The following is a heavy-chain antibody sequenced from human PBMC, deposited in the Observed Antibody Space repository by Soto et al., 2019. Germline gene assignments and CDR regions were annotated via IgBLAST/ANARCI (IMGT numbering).Heavy chain of an antibody. V-gene: IGHV4-59*01. Sequence: SETLSLTCTVSGGSISSYYWSWIRQPPGKGLEWIGYIYYSGSTNYNPSLKSRVTISVDTSKNQFSLKLSSVTAADTAVYYCARLNDSSGYYPGYYFDYWGQGTLVTVSS. CDR3: ARLNDSSGYYPGYYFDY. CDR2: IYYSGST. J-gene: IGHJ4*02. D-gene: IGHD3-22*01. CDR1: GGSISSYY.